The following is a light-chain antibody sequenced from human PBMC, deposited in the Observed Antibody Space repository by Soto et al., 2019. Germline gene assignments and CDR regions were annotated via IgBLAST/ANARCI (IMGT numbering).Light chain of an antibody. CDR2: DVT. J-gene: IGLJ3*02. CDR1: SSDIGGYNF. CDR3: SSYTNSSTLV. Sequence: QSALTQPASVSGSPGQSITISCTGTSSDIGGYNFVSWYQQHPGKAPKLMIYDVTNRPPGLSDRFSGSKSGNTASLTISGLQAEDGGGYYCSSYTNSSTLVFGGGTQLTVL. V-gene: IGLV2-14*03.